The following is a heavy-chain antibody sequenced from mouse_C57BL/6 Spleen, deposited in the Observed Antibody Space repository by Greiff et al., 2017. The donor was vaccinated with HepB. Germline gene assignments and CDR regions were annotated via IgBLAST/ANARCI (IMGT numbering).Heavy chain of an antibody. D-gene: IGHD1-1*01. CDR3: TTRADYYGPYAMDY. CDR1: GFNIKDDY. Sequence: VQLQQSGAELVRPGASVKLSCTASGFNIKDDYMHWVKQRPEQGLEWIGWIDPENGDTEYASKFQGKATITADTSSNTAYLQLSSLTSEDTAVYYCTTRADYYGPYAMDYWGQGTSVTVSS. V-gene: IGHV14-4*01. CDR2: IDPENGDT. J-gene: IGHJ4*01.